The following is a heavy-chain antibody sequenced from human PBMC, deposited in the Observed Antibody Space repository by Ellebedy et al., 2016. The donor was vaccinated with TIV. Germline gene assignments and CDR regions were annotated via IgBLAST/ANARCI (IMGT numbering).Heavy chain of an antibody. CDR2: IYYSGST. D-gene: IGHD3-16*01. CDR3: ARFGWQSSPVFDY. V-gene: IGHV4-59*01. J-gene: IGHJ4*02. CDR1: GGSISSYY. Sequence: MPSETLSLTCTVSGGSISSYYWSWIRQPPGKGLEWIGYIYYSGSTNYNPSLKSRVTISVDTSKNQFSLKLSSVTAADTAVYYCARFGWQSSPVFDYWGQGTLVTVSS.